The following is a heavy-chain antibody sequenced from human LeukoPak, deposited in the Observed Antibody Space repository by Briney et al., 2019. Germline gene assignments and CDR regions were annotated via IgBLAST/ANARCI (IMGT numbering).Heavy chain of an antibody. D-gene: IGHD3-22*01. Sequence: GGSLRLSCAASGFTFSSYWMSWVRQAPGKGLEWVANIKQDGSEKYYVDSVKGRFTISRDNAKNSLYLQMNSLRAEDTAVYYCARDRYYYDSSGYWMEDYWGQGTLVTVSS. CDR1: GFTFSSYW. J-gene: IGHJ4*02. V-gene: IGHV3-7*01. CDR2: IKQDGSEK. CDR3: ARDRYYYDSSGYWMEDY.